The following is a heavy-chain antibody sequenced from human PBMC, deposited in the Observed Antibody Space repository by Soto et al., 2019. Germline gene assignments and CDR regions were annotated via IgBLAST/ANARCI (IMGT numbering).Heavy chain of an antibody. CDR3: AKSARITIFGVVQYYVDY. V-gene: IGHV3-30*18. J-gene: IGHJ4*02. D-gene: IGHD3-3*01. CDR1: GFTFSSYG. CDR2: ISYDGSNK. Sequence: QVQLVESGGGVVQPGRSLRLSCAASGFTFSSYGMHWVRQAPGKGLEWVAVISYDGSNKYYADSVKGRFTISRDNSKNTLYLQMNSLGAEDTAVYYCAKSARITIFGVVQYYVDYWGQGTLVTVSS.